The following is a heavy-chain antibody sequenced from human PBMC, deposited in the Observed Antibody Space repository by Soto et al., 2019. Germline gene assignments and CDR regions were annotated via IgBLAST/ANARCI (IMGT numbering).Heavy chain of an antibody. CDR1: GFTFSSYW. V-gene: IGHV3-74*01. D-gene: IGHD2-15*01. CDR2: INSGGSST. CDR3: ASDGYCSGGSCYARVDDY. J-gene: IGHJ4*02. Sequence: GGSLRLSCAASGFTFSSYWMHWVRQAPGKGLVWVSRINSGGSSTSYADSVKGRLTNSTDNAKNTPYLQMNSLRAEDTAVYYCASDGYCSGGSCYARVDDYWGQGTLVTVSS.